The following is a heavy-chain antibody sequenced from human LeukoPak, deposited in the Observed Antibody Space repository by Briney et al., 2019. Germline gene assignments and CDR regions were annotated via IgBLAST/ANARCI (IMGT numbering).Heavy chain of an antibody. J-gene: IGHJ4*02. CDR2: IYYSGTT. D-gene: IGHD1-26*01. CDR3: ARHDSYSGSCLDY. V-gene: IGHV4-39*01. CDR1: GGSISNSHYY. Sequence: KSSETLSLTCSVSGGSISNSHYYWGWIRQAPGKGLEWMGSIYYSGTTYYNPSLKSRVTISADTPKNQFSLSLTSVTAADTAVYHCARHDSYSGSCLDYWGQGTLVTVSS.